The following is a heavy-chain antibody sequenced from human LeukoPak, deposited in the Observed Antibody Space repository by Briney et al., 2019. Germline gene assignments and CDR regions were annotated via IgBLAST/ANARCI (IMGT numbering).Heavy chain of an antibody. CDR1: GGSFSGYY. CDR3: ARARRIAAAGTAVDY. V-gene: IGHV4-34*01. CDR2: INHSGST. J-gene: IGHJ4*02. D-gene: IGHD6-13*01. Sequence: SETLSLTCAVYGGSFSGYYWSWVRQPPGKGLEWIGEINHSGSTNYNPSLKSRVTISVDTSKNQFSLKLSSVTAADTAVYYCARARRIAAAGTAVDYWGQGTLATVSS.